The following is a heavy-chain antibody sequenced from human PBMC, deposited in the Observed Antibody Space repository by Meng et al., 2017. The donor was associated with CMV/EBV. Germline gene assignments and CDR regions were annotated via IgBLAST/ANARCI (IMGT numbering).Heavy chain of an antibody. CDR2: ISNTGGTI. J-gene: IGHJ6*02. V-gene: IGHV3-48*03. D-gene: IGHD3-16*01. Sequence: GESLKISCAASGFTFSSHEMNWVRQAPGKGLEWVSYISNTGGTIYYADSVRGRFTISRDNAKNSLYLQMNSLRAEDTALYYCARDFALWYYYGMDVWGQGTTVTVSS. CDR1: GFTFSSHE. CDR3: ARDFALWYYYGMDV.